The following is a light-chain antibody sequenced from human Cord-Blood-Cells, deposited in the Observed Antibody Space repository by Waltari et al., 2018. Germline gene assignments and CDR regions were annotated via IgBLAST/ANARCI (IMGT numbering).Light chain of an antibody. CDR1: KGISSY. CDR2: AAY. CDR3: RTYYSYPWT. Sequence: AIRMTQSPSSFSAATGDTVTLTCRSRKGISSYLDWYQQKPGKAPKLLIYAAYTLQSGVPSRFRRSGSGTDFSHTIGCLQSEDFATYYCRTYYSYPWTFGQGTKVEMK. V-gene: IGKV1-8*01. J-gene: IGKJ1*01.